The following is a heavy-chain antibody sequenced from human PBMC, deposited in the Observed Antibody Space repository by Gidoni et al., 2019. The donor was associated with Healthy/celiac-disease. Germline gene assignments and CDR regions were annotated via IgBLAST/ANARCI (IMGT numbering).Heavy chain of an antibody. J-gene: IGHJ4*02. D-gene: IGHD2-2*01. CDR1: GFTFSSYG. CDR3: AKDRLSSTSCLDY. Sequence: QVQLVESGGGVVQPGRSLRLSCEASGFTFSSYGMHWVRKAPGKGLEWVAVISYDGSNKYYADSVKGRFTISRDNSKNTLYLQMNSLRAEDTAVYYCAKDRLSSTSCLDYWGQGTLVTVSS. V-gene: IGHV3-30*18. CDR2: ISYDGSNK.